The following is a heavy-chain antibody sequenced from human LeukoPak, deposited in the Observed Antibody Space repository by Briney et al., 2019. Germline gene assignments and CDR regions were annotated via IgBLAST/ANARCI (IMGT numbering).Heavy chain of an antibody. J-gene: IGHJ6*02. D-gene: IGHD3-10*01. V-gene: IGHV3-33*08. CDR3: ARGTTMVRGVIITFGMDV. Sequence: GGSLRLSCAASGFTFSSYGMHWVRQAPGKGLEWVAVIWYDGSNKYYADSVKGRFTISRDNSKNTLYLQMNSLRAEDTAVYYCARGTTMVRGVIITFGMDVWGQGTTVTVSS. CDR1: GFTFSSYG. CDR2: IWYDGSNK.